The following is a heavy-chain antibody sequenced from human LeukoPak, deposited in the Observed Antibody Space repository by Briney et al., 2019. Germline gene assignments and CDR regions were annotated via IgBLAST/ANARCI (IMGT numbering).Heavy chain of an antibody. CDR1: GFTFSNYW. D-gene: IGHD5-12*01. V-gene: IGHV3-7*01. CDR2: INQDGSEE. CDR3: VRDGGVSGYDLLDY. Sequence: GGSLRLSCAASGFTFSNYWMTWVRQAPGKGLDGVAHINQDGSEEHYMDSAEARFTISRDNAKNSLSLQMNSLRAEDTAVYYCVRDGGVSGYDLLDYWGQGTLVTVSS. J-gene: IGHJ4*02.